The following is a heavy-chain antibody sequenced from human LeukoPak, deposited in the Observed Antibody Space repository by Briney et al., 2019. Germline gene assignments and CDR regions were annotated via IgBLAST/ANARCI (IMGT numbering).Heavy chain of an antibody. Sequence: PGGSLRLSCAASGFTVSSNYMSWVRQAPGKGLEWVSVIYSGGSTYYADSVKGRFTISRDNSKNTLYLQMNSLRAEDTAVYYCARDRYSNYDSSSDYWGQGTLVTVSS. D-gene: IGHD4-11*01. CDR2: IYSGGST. V-gene: IGHV3-66*01. CDR1: GFTVSSNY. CDR3: ARDRYSNYDSSSDY. J-gene: IGHJ4*02.